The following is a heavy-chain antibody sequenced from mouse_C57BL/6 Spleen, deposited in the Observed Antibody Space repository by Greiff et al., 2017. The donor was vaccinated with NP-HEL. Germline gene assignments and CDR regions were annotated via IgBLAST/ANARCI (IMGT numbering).Heavy chain of an antibody. Sequence: EVQGVESGGDLVKPGGSLKLSCAASGFTFSSYGMSWVRQTPDKRLEWVATISSGGSYTYYPDSVKGRFTISRDNAKNTLYLQMSSLKSEDTAMYYCARHATVVANFDYWGQGTTLTVSS. CDR3: ARHATVVANFDY. CDR1: GFTFSSYG. V-gene: IGHV5-6*01. J-gene: IGHJ2*01. CDR2: ISSGGSYT. D-gene: IGHD1-1*01.